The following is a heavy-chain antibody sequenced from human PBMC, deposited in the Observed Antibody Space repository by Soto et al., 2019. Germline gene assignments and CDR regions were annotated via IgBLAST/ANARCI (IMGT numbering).Heavy chain of an antibody. CDR3: ARGPYYYDSSGFKGGMDV. V-gene: IGHV3-21*01. J-gene: IGHJ6*02. Sequence: GGSLRLSCAASGFTFSSYSMNWVRQAPGEGLEWVSSISSSSSYIYYADSVKGRFTISRDNAKNSLYLQMNSLRAEDTAVYYCARGPYYYDSSGFKGGMDVWGQGTTVTVSS. CDR2: ISSSSSYI. CDR1: GFTFSSYS. D-gene: IGHD3-22*01.